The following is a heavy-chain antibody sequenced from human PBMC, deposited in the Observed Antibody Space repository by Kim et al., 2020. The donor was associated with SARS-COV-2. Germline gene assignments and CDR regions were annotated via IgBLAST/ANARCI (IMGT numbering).Heavy chain of an antibody. CDR1: GGSFSGYY. J-gene: IGHJ6*03. V-gene: IGHV4-34*01. CDR2: INHSGST. CDR3: ARGMRSYYYMDV. Sequence: SETLSLTCAVYGGSFSGYYWSWIRQPPGKGLEWIGEINHSGSTNYNPSLKSRVTISVDTSKNQFSLKLSSVTAADTAVYYCARGMRSYYYMDVWGKGTT.